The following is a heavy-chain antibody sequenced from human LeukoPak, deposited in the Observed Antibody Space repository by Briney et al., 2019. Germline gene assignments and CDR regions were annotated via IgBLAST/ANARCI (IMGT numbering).Heavy chain of an antibody. CDR1: GFTFSSYA. CDR3: AKDGGRLRLTKYYFDY. Sequence: GGSLRLSCAASGFTFSSYAMSWVRQAPGKGLEWVSAISGSGGSTYYADSVKGRFTISRDNSKNTLYLQMNSLRAEDTAVYYCAKDGGRLRLTKYYFDYWGQGTLVTVSS. CDR2: ISGSGGST. V-gene: IGHV3-23*01. J-gene: IGHJ4*02. D-gene: IGHD5-12*01.